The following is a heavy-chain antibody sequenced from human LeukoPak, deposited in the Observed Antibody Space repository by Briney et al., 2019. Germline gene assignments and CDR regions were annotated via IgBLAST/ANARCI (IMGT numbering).Heavy chain of an antibody. J-gene: IGHJ4*02. CDR2: ISYDGSNK. V-gene: IGHV3-30-3*01. Sequence: PGGSLRLSCAASGFTFSSYAMHWVRQAPGKGLEWVAVISYDGSNKYYADSVKGRFTISRDNAKNSLYLQMNSLRAEDTAAYYCASLFVDTAMVDYWGQGTLVTVSS. CDR3: ASLFVDTAMVDY. D-gene: IGHD5-18*01. CDR1: GFTFSSYA.